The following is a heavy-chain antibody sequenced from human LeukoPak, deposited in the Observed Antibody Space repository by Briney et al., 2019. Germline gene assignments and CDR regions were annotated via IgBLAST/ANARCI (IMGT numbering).Heavy chain of an antibody. CDR3: ARDLSQNYYDSSGYYSVHRYFDY. CDR2: INPSGGST. J-gene: IGHJ4*02. CDR1: GYTFTIYY. Sequence: GASVKVSYMASGYTFTIYYMHWVRQAPGQGREGMGIINPSGGSTSYAQKFQGRVTMTTATSTSTVYMELSSLRSEDTAVYYCARDLSQNYYDSSGYYSVHRYFDYWGQGTLVTVSS. D-gene: IGHD3-22*01. V-gene: IGHV1-46*01.